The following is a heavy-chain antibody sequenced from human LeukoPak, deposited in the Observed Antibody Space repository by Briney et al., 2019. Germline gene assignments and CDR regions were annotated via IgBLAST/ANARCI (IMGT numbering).Heavy chain of an antibody. J-gene: IGHJ4*02. Sequence: SVKVSCKASGYTFTSYGISWVRQAPGQGLEWMGGIIPMFGTANYAQKFLGRVTITADESTNTAYMELSSLISEDTAVYYCARGETDMASYGYWGQGTLVTVSS. CDR3: ARGETDMASYGY. V-gene: IGHV1-69*13. D-gene: IGHD5-18*01. CDR2: IIPMFGTA. CDR1: GYTFTSYG.